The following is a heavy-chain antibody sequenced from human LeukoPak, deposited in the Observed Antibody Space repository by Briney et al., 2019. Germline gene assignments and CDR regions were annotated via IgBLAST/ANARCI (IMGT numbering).Heavy chain of an antibody. CDR3: ARDFRSGWYVYFDY. J-gene: IGHJ4*02. D-gene: IGHD6-19*01. V-gene: IGHV4-31*03. Sequence: SETLSLTCTVSGGSISSGGYYWSWIRQHPGKGLEWIGYIYYSGSTYYNPSLKSRVTISVDTSKNQFSLKLSSVTAADTAVYYCARDFRSGWYVYFDYWGQGTLVTVSS. CDR2: IYYSGST. CDR1: GGSISSGGYY.